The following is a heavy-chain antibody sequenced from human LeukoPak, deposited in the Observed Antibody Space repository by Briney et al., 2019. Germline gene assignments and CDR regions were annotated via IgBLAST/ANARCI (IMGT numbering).Heavy chain of an antibody. CDR2: TSAYNGNT. J-gene: IGHJ4*02. CDR1: GYTFMNYG. Sequence: ASVKVSCKASGYTFMNYGIIWVRQAPGQGLERMGWTSAYNGNTNFAQKLQDRVTMTTDTSTTTAYMELRSLRSDDTAVYYCARDSGNYYSPSDYWGQGTLVTVSS. CDR3: ARDSGNYYSPSDY. V-gene: IGHV1-18*04. D-gene: IGHD1-26*01.